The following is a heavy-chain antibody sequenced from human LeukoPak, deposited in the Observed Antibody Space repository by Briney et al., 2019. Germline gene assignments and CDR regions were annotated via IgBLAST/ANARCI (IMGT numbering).Heavy chain of an antibody. V-gene: IGHV4-34*01. CDR1: GGSFSGYY. J-gene: IGHJ4*02. Sequence: SETLSLTCAVYGGSFSGYYWSWIRQPPGKGLEWIGEINHSGSTNYNPSLKSRVTISVDRSKNQFSLKLSSVTAADTAVYYCAREGVYFDYWGQGTLVTVSS. CDR3: AREGVYFDY. CDR2: INHSGST. D-gene: IGHD3-16*01.